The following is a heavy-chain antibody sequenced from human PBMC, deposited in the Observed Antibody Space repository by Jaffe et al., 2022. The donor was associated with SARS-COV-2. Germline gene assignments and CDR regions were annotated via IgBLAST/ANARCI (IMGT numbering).Heavy chain of an antibody. V-gene: IGHV3-30-3*01. CDR1: GFTFSTYA. CDR3: ARPRGSSWLIDAIDS. D-gene: IGHD6-13*01. Sequence: QGQLVESGGGAVQPGRSLRLSCAASGFTFSTYAMHWVRQAPGKGLEWVAIISFDGSDKYYADSVQGRFTISRDDSENTLYLQMNSLRTEDTAMYYCARPRGSSWLIDAIDSWGQGTLVTVSS. J-gene: IGHJ4*02. CDR2: ISFDGSDK.